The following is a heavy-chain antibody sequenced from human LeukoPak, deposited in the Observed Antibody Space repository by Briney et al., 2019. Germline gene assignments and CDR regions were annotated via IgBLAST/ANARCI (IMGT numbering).Heavy chain of an antibody. D-gene: IGHD3-16*02. V-gene: IGHV3-7*01. CDR2: IKQDGSEK. CDR1: GFTFSSYW. CDR3: ARDRDYVWGSYRYSPLFDY. J-gene: IGHJ4*02. Sequence: GGSLRLSCAASGFTFSSYWMSWVRQTPGKGLEWVANIKQDGSEKYYVDSVKGRFTISRDNAKNSLYLQMNSLRAEDTAVYYCARDRDYVWGSYRYSPLFDYWGQGTLVTVSS.